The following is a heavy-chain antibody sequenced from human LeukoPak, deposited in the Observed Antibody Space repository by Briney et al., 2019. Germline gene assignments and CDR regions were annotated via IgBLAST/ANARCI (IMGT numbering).Heavy chain of an antibody. D-gene: IGHD3-10*01. V-gene: IGHV4-39*02. CDR1: GGTISSSSNY. CDR3: AMLSSGSNRSHLDY. Sequence: KASETLCLTCTVSGGTISSSSNYWGWIRQPPGKGLEWIGSINYSGSTYYNPSLWSRVTITVDTSNNHFSLKLSAWTAADTVVYYCAMLSSGSNRSHLDYWGQGTLVTVSS. J-gene: IGHJ4*02. CDR2: INYSGST.